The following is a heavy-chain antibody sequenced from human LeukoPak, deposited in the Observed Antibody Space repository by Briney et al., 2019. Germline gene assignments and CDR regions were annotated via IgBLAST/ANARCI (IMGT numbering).Heavy chain of an antibody. Sequence: LGGSLRLSCAASGFTFSSYAMSWVRQAPGKGLEWVSAISGSGGSTYYADSVKGRFTISRDNSKNTLYLQMNSLRAEDTAVYYCAKDVQRSYYDSSGYYQDYWGQGTLVTVSS. CDR2: ISGSGGST. V-gene: IGHV3-23*01. D-gene: IGHD3-22*01. J-gene: IGHJ4*02. CDR3: AKDVQRSYYDSSGYYQDY. CDR1: GFTFSSYA.